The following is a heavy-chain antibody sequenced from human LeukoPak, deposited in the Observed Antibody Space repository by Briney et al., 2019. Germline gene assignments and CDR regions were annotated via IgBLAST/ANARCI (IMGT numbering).Heavy chain of an antibody. V-gene: IGHV1-2*02. CDR1: GYTFTGYY. D-gene: IGHD6-13*01. CDR3: ARGGKQQLVHGNWFDP. CDR2: INPNSGGT. Sequence: GASVKVSCKASGYTFTGYYMHWVRQAPGQGLEWMGWINPNSGGTNYAQKFQGRVTMTRDTSISTAYMELSRLRSDDTAVYYCARGGKQQLVHGNWFDPWGQGTLVTVSS. J-gene: IGHJ5*02.